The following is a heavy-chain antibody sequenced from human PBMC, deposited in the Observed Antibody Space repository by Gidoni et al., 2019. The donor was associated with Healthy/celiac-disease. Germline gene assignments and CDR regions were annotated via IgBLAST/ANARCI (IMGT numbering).Heavy chain of an antibody. V-gene: IGHV3-74*01. D-gene: IGHD3-22*01. CDR1: GLTISSYW. Sequence: EVQLVEHGGGLVPPGGCLRLSCSVSGLTISSYWMHWVSQAPGKGLVWVSRINSDGSSTSYADSVKGRFTISRDNAKNTRYLQMNSLRAEDTAVYYCAREPYDSNQDAFDIWGQGTMVTVSS. CDR2: INSDGSST. J-gene: IGHJ3*02. CDR3: AREPYDSNQDAFDI.